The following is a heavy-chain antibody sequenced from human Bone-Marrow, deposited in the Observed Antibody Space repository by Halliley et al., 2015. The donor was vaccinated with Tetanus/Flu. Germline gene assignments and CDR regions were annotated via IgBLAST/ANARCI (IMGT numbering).Heavy chain of an antibody. Sequence: GLECVSYITSSATTTHYADSVKGRFTISRDNAKNSLYLQMNSLRAEDTAVYYCARESGLDAFDIWGQGTLLTVSS. V-gene: IGHV3-48*03. D-gene: IGHD3-10*01. CDR2: ITSSATTT. J-gene: IGHJ3*02. CDR3: ARESGLDAFDI.